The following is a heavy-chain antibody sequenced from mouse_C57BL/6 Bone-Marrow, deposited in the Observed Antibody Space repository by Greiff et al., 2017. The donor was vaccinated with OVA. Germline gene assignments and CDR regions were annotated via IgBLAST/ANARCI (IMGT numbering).Heavy chain of an antibody. CDR3: AIVSYCNYPYAMDY. CDR2: RNSNYGTT. CDR1: GYSFTDYN. V-gene: IGHV1-39*01. D-gene: IGHD2-1*01. J-gene: IGHJ4*01. Sequence: EVQLQESGPELVKPGASVKISCKASGYSFTDYNMNWVKQSNGKSLEWSGVRNSNYGTTSYNQKNKGKATWTVDQSSSTAYMQLNSLTSEDSAVYYCAIVSYCNYPYAMDYWGQGTSVTVSS.